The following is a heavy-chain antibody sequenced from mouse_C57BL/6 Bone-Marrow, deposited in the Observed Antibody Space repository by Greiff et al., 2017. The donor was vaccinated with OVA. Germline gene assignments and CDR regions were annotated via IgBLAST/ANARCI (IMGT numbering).Heavy chain of an antibody. CDR3: EREAY. CDR2: IYPGDGDI. CDR1: GYAFSNYW. J-gene: IGHJ2*03. V-gene: IGHV1-80*01. Sequence: VQLVESGAELVKPGASVKISCKASGYAFSNYWMNWVKQRPGKGLEWIGQIYPGDGDINYNGKFKGKATLTADKSSITAYLQLSSLTSEDTAVYFCEREAYGGQGNSLTVSS.